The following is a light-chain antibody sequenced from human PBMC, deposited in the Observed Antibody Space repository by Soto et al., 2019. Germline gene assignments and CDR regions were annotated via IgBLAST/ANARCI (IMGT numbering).Light chain of an antibody. CDR2: WAS. CDR1: QSILYSSNIKNY. Sequence: DIVMTQSPDSLAVSLGERATINCKSSQSILYSSNIKNYLAWYQQKPGQPPKLLIYWASTRESGVPDRFSGSGSGTDFTLSISSLQAEDGAVYYCQQYYDTPFTFGPGTKVDIK. V-gene: IGKV4-1*01. CDR3: QQYYDTPFT. J-gene: IGKJ3*01.